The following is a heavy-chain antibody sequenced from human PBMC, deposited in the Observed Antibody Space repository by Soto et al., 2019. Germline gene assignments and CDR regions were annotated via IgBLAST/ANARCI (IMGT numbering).Heavy chain of an antibody. CDR3: ARGIGNNYYVLDY. V-gene: IGHV3-33*01. Sequence: GGSLRLSCAASGFIFISYGMHWVLQAPGKGLEWVASIWYDGSYKYYADSVKGRFTISRDNSKNTLYLELSSLGAEDTAVYYWARGIGNNYYVLDYWGLGTLVTVAS. CDR2: IWYDGSYK. J-gene: IGHJ4*02. CDR1: GFIFISYG. D-gene: IGHD3-16*01.